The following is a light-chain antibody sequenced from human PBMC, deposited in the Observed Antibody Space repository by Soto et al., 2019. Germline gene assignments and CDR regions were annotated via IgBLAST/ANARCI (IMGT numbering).Light chain of an antibody. CDR2: AAS. CDR3: QQANSFPRT. V-gene: IGKV1-12*01. Sequence: DIQMTQSPSSVSASVGDRVTITCRASQGIISWLAWYQQKPGKAPKLLIYAASTLQTGVPSRFSGSGSGTDFTLTISSLQPEDFETYYCQQANSFPRTFGQGTKVDIK. CDR1: QGIISW. J-gene: IGKJ1*01.